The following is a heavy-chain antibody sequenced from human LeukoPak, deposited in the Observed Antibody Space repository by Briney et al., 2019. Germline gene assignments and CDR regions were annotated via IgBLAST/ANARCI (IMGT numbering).Heavy chain of an antibody. Sequence: ASVKVSCKASGYTFTGYYMHWVRQATGQGLEWMGWMNPNSGNTGYAQKFQGRVTMTRNTSISTAYMELSSLRSEDTAVYYCARARRGYSYGTNFYYFDYWGQGTLVTVSS. CDR2: MNPNSGNT. V-gene: IGHV1-8*02. J-gene: IGHJ4*02. CDR3: ARARRGYSYGTNFYYFDY. D-gene: IGHD5-18*01. CDR1: GYTFTGYY.